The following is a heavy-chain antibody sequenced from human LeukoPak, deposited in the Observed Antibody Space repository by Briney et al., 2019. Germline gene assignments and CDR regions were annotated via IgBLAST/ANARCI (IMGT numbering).Heavy chain of an antibody. CDR3: ARARGVQHCGAFDI. D-gene: IGHD2-21*01. Sequence: PSETLSLTCTVSGGSISSSSYYWGWIRQPPGKGLEWIGNIYYTGSTYYNPSLKSRVTISVDTSKNQFSLELSSVTAADTAVYYCARARGVQHCGAFDIWGQGTMVTVSS. CDR1: GGSISSSSYY. J-gene: IGHJ3*02. CDR2: IYYTGST. V-gene: IGHV4-39*07.